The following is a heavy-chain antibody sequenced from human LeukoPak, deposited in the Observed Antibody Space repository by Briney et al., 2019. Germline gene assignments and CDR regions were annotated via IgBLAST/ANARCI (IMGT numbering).Heavy chain of an antibody. V-gene: IGHV1-69*05. J-gene: IGHJ6*03. CDR3: ARDRRGTIFGVVTERPYYYYYYYMDV. CDR1: GGTFSSYA. D-gene: IGHD3-3*01. CDR2: IIPIFGTA. Sequence: SVKVSCKAPGGTFSSYAISWVRQAPGQGLEWMGRIIPIFGTANYAQKFQGRVTITTDESTSTAYMELSSLRSEDTAVYYCARDRRGTIFGVVTERPYYYYYYYMDVWGKGTTVTVSS.